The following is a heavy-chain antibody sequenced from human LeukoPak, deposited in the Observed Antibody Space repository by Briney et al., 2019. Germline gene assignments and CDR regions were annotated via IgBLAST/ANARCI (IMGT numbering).Heavy chain of an antibody. CDR3: ATDASGDYLNH. J-gene: IGHJ4*02. D-gene: IGHD4-17*01. Sequence: SVKVSYKASGGTFSSYAISWVRQAPGQGLEWMGRIIPILGIANYAQKFQGRVTITADKSTSTAYMELSSLRSEDTAVYYCATDASGDYLNHWGQGTLVTVSS. CDR2: IIPILGIA. V-gene: IGHV1-69*04. CDR1: GGTFSSYA.